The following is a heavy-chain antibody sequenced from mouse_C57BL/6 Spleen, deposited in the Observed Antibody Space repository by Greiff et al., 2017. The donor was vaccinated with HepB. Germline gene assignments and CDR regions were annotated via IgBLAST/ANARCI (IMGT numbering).Heavy chain of an antibody. CDR1: GFSFNTYA. V-gene: IGHV10-1*01. CDR2: IRSKSNNYAT. CDR3: VREGYGYQAWFAY. Sequence: DVKLVESGGGLVQPKGSLKLSCAASGFSFNTYAMNWVRQAPGKGLEWVARIRSKSNNYATYYADSVKDRFTISKDDSESMLYLQMNNLKTEDTAMYYWVREGYGYQAWFAYWGQGTLVTVSA. J-gene: IGHJ3*01. D-gene: IGHD2-2*01.